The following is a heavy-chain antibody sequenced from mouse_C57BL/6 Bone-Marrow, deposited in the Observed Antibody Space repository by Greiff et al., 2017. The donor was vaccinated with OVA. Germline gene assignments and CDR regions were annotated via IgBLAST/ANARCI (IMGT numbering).Heavy chain of an antibody. CDR1: GYTFTSYG. V-gene: IGHV1-81*01. D-gene: IGHD1-1*01. CDR3: ARGGVVEYYFDY. J-gene: IGHJ2*01. CDR2: IYPRSGNT. Sequence: VQLQQSGAELARPGASVKLSCKASGYTFTSYGISWVKQRTGQGLEWIGEIYPRSGNTYYNEKFKGKATLTADKSSRTAYMELRSVTSEDSAVYICARGGVVEYYFDYWGQGTTLTVSS.